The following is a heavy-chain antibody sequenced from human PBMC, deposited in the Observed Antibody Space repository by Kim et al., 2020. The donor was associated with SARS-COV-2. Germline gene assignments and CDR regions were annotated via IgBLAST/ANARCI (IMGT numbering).Heavy chain of an antibody. D-gene: IGHD2-21*02. J-gene: IGHJ1*01. CDR3: AWMTSGFVVVTANQH. V-gene: IGHV3-30*03. Sequence: DSVKGRFTISRDNSKNTLYLQMNSLRAEDTAVYYCAWMTSGFVVVTANQHWGQGTLVTVSS.